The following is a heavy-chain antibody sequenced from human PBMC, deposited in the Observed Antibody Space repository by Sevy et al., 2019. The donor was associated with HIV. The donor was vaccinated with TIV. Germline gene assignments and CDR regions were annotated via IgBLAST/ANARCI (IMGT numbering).Heavy chain of an antibody. CDR3: ARDPGCSLAFDY. V-gene: IGHV3-30-3*01. CDR1: GFTFSSYA. J-gene: IGHJ4*02. D-gene: IGHD6-13*01. CDR2: ISYDGSNK. Sequence: GGSLRLSCAASGFTFSSYAMHWVRQAPGKGLEWVAVISYDGSNKYYADSVKGRFTISRDNSKNTLYLQMNSLRAEDTAVYYCARDPGCSLAFDYWGQGTLVTVSS.